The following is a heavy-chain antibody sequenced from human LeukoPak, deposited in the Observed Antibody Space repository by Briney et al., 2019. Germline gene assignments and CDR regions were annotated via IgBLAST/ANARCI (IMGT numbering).Heavy chain of an antibody. CDR1: GGTFSSYV. CDR2: IIPIFGTA. Sequence: SVKVSCKASGGTFSSYVISWVRQAPGQGLEGMGGIIPIFGTANYAQKFQGRVTITTDESTSTAYMELSSLRSEDTAVYHCARSQGPVVPAADNWFDPWGQGTLVTVSS. J-gene: IGHJ5*02. CDR3: ARSQGPVVPAADNWFDP. D-gene: IGHD2-2*01. V-gene: IGHV1-69*05.